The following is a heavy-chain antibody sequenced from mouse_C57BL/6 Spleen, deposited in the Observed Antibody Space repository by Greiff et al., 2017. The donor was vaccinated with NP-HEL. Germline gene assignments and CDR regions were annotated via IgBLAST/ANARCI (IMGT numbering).Heavy chain of an antibody. CDR2: INPNNGGT. D-gene: IGHD2-2*01. V-gene: IGHV1-26*01. J-gene: IGHJ3*01. CDR1: GYTFTDYY. Sequence: EVQLQQSGPELVKPGASVKISCKASGYTFTDYYMNWVKQSHGKSLEWIGDINPNNGGTSYNQKFKGKATLTVDKSASTAYMELRSLTYEDSAVYDWATMVTTGGGFAYWGQGTLVTVSA. CDR3: ATMVTTGGGFAY.